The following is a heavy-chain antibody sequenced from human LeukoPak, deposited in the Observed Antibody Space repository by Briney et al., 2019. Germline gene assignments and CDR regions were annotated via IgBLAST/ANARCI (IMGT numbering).Heavy chain of an antibody. Sequence: SETLSLTCTVSGGSISSSSYHWAWIRQSPGEGLQWITSMSYSGATYYNPSLQSRVTISVDTSKNQFSLKLYPVTDADTAVYYRAKDCRSVLVVPVARGDYFDYLGQGTLVTVSS. J-gene: IGHJ4*02. D-gene: IGHD2-2*01. V-gene: IGHV4-39*02. CDR1: GGSISSSSYH. CDR3: AKDCRSVLVVPVARGDYFDY. CDR2: MSYSGAT.